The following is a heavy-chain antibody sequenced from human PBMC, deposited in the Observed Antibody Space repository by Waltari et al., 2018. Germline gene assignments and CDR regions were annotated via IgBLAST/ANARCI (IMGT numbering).Heavy chain of an antibody. V-gene: IGHV4-4*07. Sequence: QVQLQESGPGLVKPSETLSLTCTVSGGSMSNNSWNWTRQPAGKGLEYIGRVFTSGRTNYNPSLNSRVTMSIDTSKGQFSLELTSVTAADTAIYYCARAQERRDAFDFWGKGTMVTVSS. CDR1: GGSMSNNS. D-gene: IGHD1-1*01. CDR2: VFTSGRT. CDR3: ARAQERRDAFDF. J-gene: IGHJ3*01.